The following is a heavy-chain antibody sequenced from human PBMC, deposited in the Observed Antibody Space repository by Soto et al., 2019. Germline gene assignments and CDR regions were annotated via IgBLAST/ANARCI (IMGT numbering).Heavy chain of an antibody. V-gene: IGHV3-48*02. D-gene: IGHD2-15*01. CDR3: ARDGLGYCSGCSCYTYYYYCMDV. J-gene: IGHJ6*02. CDR1: GFTFSSYS. Sequence: PGGSLRLSCAASGFTFSSYSMNWVRQAPGKGLEWVSYISSSSSTIYYADSVKGRFTISRDNAKNSLYLRMNSLRDEDTAVYYCARDGLGYCSGCSCYTYYYYCMDVWRQGTTVTVSS. CDR2: ISSSSSTI.